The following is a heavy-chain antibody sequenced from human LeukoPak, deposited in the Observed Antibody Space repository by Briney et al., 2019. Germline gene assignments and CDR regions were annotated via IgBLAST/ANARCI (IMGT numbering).Heavy chain of an antibody. V-gene: IGHV4-61*08. Sequence: PSETLSLTCTVSGGSISSGGYYWSWIRQHPEKGLEWIGYIYYSGSTNYNPSLKSRVTISVDTSKNQFSLKLSSVTAADTAVYYCARDQGFLNYWGQGTLVTVSS. J-gene: IGHJ4*02. CDR2: IYYSGST. D-gene: IGHD3-3*01. CDR1: GGSISSGGYY. CDR3: ARDQGFLNY.